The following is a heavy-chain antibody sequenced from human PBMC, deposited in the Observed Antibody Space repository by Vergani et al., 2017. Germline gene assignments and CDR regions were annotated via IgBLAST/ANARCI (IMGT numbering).Heavy chain of an antibody. J-gene: IGHJ4*02. CDR3: TRSAYYYDR. D-gene: IGHD3-22*01. CDR2: INHSGST. Sequence: QVQLQQWGAGLLKPSETLSLTCAVYGGYFSGYYWSWIRQPPGKGLEWIGEINHSGSTNYNPSLKSRVTISVDTSKNQFSLKLSSVTAADTAVYFCTRSAYYYDRWGQGTLVTVSS. CDR1: GGYFSGYY. V-gene: IGHV4-34*01.